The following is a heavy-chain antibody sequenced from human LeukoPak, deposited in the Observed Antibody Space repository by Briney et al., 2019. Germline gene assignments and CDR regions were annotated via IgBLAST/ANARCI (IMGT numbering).Heavy chain of an antibody. CDR2: ISYDGGDK. J-gene: IGHJ4*02. V-gene: IGHV3-30*18. CDR1: GFTFSSYG. Sequence: GGSLRLSCAASGFTFSSYGMHWVRQAPGKGLEWVAIISYDGGDKYYADSVKGRFTISRDNSRNTLYLQMNSLRPEDTAVYYCAKGGSGWYFDYGGQGTLVTVS. D-gene: IGHD6-19*01. CDR3: AKGGSGWYFDY.